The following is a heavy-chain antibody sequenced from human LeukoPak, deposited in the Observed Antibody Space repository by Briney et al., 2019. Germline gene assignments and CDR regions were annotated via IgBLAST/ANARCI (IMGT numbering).Heavy chain of an antibody. V-gene: IGHV1-18*01. CDR3: AGNWGAGHPINFDY. CDR2: ISGYNGDT. J-gene: IGHJ4*02. CDR1: GYPFSSCG. Sequence: ASVKVSCKTFGYPFSSCGINWVRQAPGQGLEWMGWISGYNGDTNYAQKFQGRVTMTTDTSTNTAYMDLRRLRSDDTAVYYCAGNWGAGHPINFDYWGQGTLVTVSS. D-gene: IGHD3-16*01.